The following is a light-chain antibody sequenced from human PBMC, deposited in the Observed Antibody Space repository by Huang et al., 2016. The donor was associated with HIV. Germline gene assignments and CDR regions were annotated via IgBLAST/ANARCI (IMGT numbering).Light chain of an antibody. CDR2: DAS. V-gene: IGKV3-11*01. CDR1: QSVSSY. CDR3: QQRSNWHSIT. J-gene: IGKJ5*01. Sequence: EIVLTQSPATLSLSPGERATLSCRASQSVSSYLAWYQQKPGQAPRLLIYDASNRATGIPARFSGSGSGTDCTLTISSLEPEDFAVYYCQQRSNWHSITFGQGTRLEIK.